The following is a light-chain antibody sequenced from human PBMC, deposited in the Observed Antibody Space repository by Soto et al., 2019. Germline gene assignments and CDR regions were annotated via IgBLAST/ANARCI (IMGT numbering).Light chain of an antibody. CDR2: KAS. J-gene: IGKJ1*01. CDR1: QSISSW. CDR3: QQYNSYPWT. V-gene: IGKV1-5*03. Sequence: DIQMTQSPSTLSASVGDRVTITCRASQSISSWLAWYQQKPGKAPKLLIYKASSFESGVPSRFSGSGSGTEFTLTISSLQPDDFPTYYCQQYNSYPWTFGQGTKVEIK.